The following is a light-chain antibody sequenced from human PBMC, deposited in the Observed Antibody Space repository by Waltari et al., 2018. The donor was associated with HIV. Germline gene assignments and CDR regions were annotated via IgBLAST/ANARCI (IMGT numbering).Light chain of an antibody. V-gene: IGKV2-28*01. CDR2: LGC. CDR1: QSLQHSNGVNY. Sequence: DIVMTQSPLSLPVTPGEPASISSSSSQSLQHSNGVNYLTWYLQKPGQPSQLLIDLGCKRGSVVPSRCSGSGSGADFTLKISRVDAEDVRVYYCMQAIQTALTFGGGTKVEIK. CDR3: MQAIQTALT. J-gene: IGKJ4*01.